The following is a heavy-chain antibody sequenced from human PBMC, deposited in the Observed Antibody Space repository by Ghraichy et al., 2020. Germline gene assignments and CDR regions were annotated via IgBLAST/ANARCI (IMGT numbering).Heavy chain of an antibody. D-gene: IGHD6-19*01. CDR1: GFTFSSYA. J-gene: IGHJ4*02. V-gene: IGHV3-23*01. CDR2: ISGSGGST. Sequence: GGSLRLSCAASGFTFSSYAMSWVRQAPGKGLEWVSAISGSGGSTYYADSVKGRFTISRDNSKNTLYLQMNSLRAEDTAVYYCAKDGMPMIAVAGPSYFDYWGQGTLVTVSS. CDR3: AKDGMPMIAVAGPSYFDY.